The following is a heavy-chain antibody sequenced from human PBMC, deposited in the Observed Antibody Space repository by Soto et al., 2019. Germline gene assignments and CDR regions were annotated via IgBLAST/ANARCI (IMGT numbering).Heavy chain of an antibody. V-gene: IGHV4-39*01. J-gene: IGHJ4*02. CDR1: GGSISSSTYY. D-gene: IGHD4-17*01. CDR3: ANSYGDYVSY. Sequence: QLQLQASGPGLVKPSASLSLTCTVSGGSISSSTYYWRWIRQRPGKRLERIGSIYDSGSTYYNPSLKSRVTISVDTSKNQVSLKLSSVTAADTAVYYCANSYGDYVSYWGQGTLVTVSS. CDR2: IYDSGST.